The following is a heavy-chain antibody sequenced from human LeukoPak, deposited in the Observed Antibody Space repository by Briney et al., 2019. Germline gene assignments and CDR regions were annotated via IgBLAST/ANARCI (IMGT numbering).Heavy chain of an antibody. Sequence: SETLSLTCSVSGGSISSYYWSWIRQPAGKGLEWIGRIYSSGSTTYNPSLKSRVTMSIDTSKNQFSLKLSFVTAADTAVYYCARDSGTTGEVKFDPWGQGALVTVSS. CDR2: IYSSGST. CDR3: ARDSGTTGEVKFDP. J-gene: IGHJ5*02. CDR1: GGSISSYY. D-gene: IGHD3-10*01. V-gene: IGHV4-4*07.